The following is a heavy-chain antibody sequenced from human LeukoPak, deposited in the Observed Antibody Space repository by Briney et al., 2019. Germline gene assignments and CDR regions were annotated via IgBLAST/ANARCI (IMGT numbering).Heavy chain of an antibody. CDR1: GFPFSSYE. CDR3: ASVYSGSYYDH. D-gene: IGHD1-26*01. CDR2: IDSSGITI. V-gene: IGHV3-48*03. Sequence: GGSLRLSCAGSGFPFSSYEMNWLRQAPGKGLEWVSHIDSSGITIYYGDSVKGRFTISRDNAKNSIYLQMDSLRAEDTAVYYCASVYSGSYYDHWGQGTLVTVSS. J-gene: IGHJ4*02.